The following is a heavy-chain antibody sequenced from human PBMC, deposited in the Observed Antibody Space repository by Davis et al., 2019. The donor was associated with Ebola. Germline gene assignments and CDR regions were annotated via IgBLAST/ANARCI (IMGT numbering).Heavy chain of an antibody. V-gene: IGHV5-51*01. D-gene: IGHD1-20*01. CDR3: ASLRRTITGMDDGFDI. Sequence: GESLKISCQASGYTFTSYWIGWVRQMPGKGLEWMGLIYPSDSDTVYSPSFQGQVNISVDKSITTAYLQWNSLKASDTAMYYCASLRRTITGMDDGFDIWGQGTMVTVCS. CDR2: IYPSDSDT. CDR1: GYTFTSYW. J-gene: IGHJ3*02.